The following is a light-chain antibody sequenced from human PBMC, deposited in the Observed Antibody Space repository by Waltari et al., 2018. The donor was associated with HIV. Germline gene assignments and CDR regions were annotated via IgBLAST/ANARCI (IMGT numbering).Light chain of an antibody. CDR2: EVT. Sequence: QSALTKPPSASGSPGQSVTLSCTGTNSDIGTYDYVSWYQQHPGKAPKLVISEVTNRPSRVLDRFSGFKSGNTAFLTVSGLQAEDEADYYCSSFANRDGFYVLFGGGTRLTVL. V-gene: IGLV2-8*01. CDR3: SSFANRDGFYVL. CDR1: NSDIGTYDY. J-gene: IGLJ2*01.